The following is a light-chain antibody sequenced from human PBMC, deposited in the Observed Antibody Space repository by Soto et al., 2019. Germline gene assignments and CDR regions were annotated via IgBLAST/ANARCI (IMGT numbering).Light chain of an antibody. CDR1: SSDVGGYNY. Sequence: QSVLTQPASVSGSPGQSITISCTGTSSDVGGYNYVSWYQQHPGKAPTLMMYEVSNRPSGFSNRFSGSKSGNTASMTISGLQAEDEDDYYCSSYTSSSTLESYVVGTGTKVTVL. J-gene: IGLJ1*01. CDR2: EVS. CDR3: SSYTSSSTLESYV. V-gene: IGLV2-14*01.